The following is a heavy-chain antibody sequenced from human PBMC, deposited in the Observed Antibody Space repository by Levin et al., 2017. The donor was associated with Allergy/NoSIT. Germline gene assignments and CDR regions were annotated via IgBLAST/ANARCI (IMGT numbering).Heavy chain of an antibody. CDR2: IYHSGAT. V-gene: IGHV4-28*01. J-gene: IGHJ4*02. Sequence: SQTLSLTCAVSGSSIPNFIWWGWIRQPPGKGLEWIGYIYHSGATQYNPSLKSRATLSVDSSKNQIFLSLSSLAAVDTAVYYCARMERSHYFDNWGPGTLVAVS. CDR3: ARMERSHYFDN. CDR1: GSSIPNFIW. D-gene: IGHD1-26*01.